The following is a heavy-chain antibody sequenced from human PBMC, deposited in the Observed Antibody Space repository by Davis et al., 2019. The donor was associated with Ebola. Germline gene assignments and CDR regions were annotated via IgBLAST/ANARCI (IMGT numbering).Heavy chain of an antibody. CDR2: INHSGST. J-gene: IGHJ5*02. CDR3: ARGIAVAVANWFDP. D-gene: IGHD6-19*01. V-gene: IGHV4-34*01. Sequence: SETLSLTCAVYGGSFSGYYWSWIRQPPGKGLEWIGEINHSGSTNYTPSLKSRVTISVDTSKNQFSLKLSSVTAADTAVYYCARGIAVAVANWFDPWGQGTLVTVSS. CDR1: GGSFSGYY.